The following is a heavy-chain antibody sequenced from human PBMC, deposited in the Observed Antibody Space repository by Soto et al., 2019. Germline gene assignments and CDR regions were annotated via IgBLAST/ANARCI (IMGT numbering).Heavy chain of an antibody. J-gene: IGHJ4*02. CDR3: ARESEDLTSNFAY. CDR1: GFTCTRYS. CDR2: ISSTTNYI. Sequence: GCLRLSCAASGFTCTRYSMNWVRQAPGKGLEWVSSISSTTNYIYYADSMKGRFTVSRDNAKNSVYLEMNSLSAEDTAVYYCARESEDLTSNFAYWGQGTLATVPQ. V-gene: IGHV3-21*01.